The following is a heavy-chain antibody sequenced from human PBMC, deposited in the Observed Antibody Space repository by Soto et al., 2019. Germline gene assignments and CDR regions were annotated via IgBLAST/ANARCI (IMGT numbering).Heavy chain of an antibody. CDR2: ISSSSSTI. D-gene: IGHD3-3*01. CDR1: GFTFSSYS. V-gene: IGHV3-48*02. CDR3: ARDRVNYDFWSGHYYYYYGMDV. Sequence: GGSLRLSCAASGFTFSSYSMNWVRQAPGKGLEWVSYISSSSSTIYYADSVKGRFTISRDNAKNSLYLQMNSLRDEDTAVYYSARDRVNYDFWSGHYYYYYGMDVWGEGTTVTVSS. J-gene: IGHJ6*04.